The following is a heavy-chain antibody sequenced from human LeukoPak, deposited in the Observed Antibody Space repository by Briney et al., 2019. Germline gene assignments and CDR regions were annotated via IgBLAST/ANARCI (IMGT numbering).Heavy chain of an antibody. J-gene: IGHJ4*02. CDR1: GDSISNGSYY. CDR3: ARLADWGPYYFDY. D-gene: IGHD7-27*01. CDR2: IYYSGST. Sequence: SETLSLTCTVSGDSISNGSYYWGWIRQPPGQGLDWIGTIYYSGSTFHNPSLKSRVTISVDTSKNQLSLKLSSMTAADTAVYYCARLADWGPYYFDYWGQGTLVTVSP. V-gene: IGHV4-39*01.